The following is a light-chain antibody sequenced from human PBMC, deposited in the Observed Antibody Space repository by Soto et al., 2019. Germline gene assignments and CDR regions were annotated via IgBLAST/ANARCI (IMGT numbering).Light chain of an antibody. Sequence: EIVLTQSPGTLSLSPGERATLSCRASQSVRSSYFAWYQQKPGQAPRLLIFGASTRAPGIPDRFSGSGSGTDFTLTISKLEPQDFALFYCQQYGNSPLTVGGGTKVDIK. V-gene: IGKV3-20*01. CDR1: QSVRSSY. J-gene: IGKJ4*01. CDR3: QQYGNSPLT. CDR2: GAS.